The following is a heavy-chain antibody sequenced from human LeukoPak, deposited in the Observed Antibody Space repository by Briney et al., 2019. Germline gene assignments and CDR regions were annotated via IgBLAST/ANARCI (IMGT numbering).Heavy chain of an antibody. D-gene: IGHD3-22*01. V-gene: IGHV3-11*01. CDR1: GFTFSDYY. CDR2: ISSSGSTI. J-gene: IGHJ6*03. Sequence: GGSLRLSCAASGFTFSDYYMSWIRQAPGKGLEWVSYISSSGSTIYYADSVKGRFTISRDNAKNSLYLQMNSLRAEDTAVYYCARSGGWYYYDSSGYDYYYYMDVWGKGTTVTVSS. CDR3: ARSGGWYYYDSSGYDYYYYMDV.